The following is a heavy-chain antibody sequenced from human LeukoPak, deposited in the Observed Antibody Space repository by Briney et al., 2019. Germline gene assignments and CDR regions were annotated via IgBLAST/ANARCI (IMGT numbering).Heavy chain of an antibody. CDR3: ARVSYDSSGRSFDY. V-gene: IGHV4-61*02. CDR2: IYTSGST. D-gene: IGHD3-22*01. J-gene: IGHJ4*02. CDR1: GGSINSGSYY. Sequence: SQTLSLTCTVSGGSINSGSYYWSWIRQPAGKGLEWIGRIYTSGSTNYNPSLKSRVTISLDTSKNQFSLKLSSVTAADTAVYYCARVSYDSSGRSFDYWGQGTLVTVSS.